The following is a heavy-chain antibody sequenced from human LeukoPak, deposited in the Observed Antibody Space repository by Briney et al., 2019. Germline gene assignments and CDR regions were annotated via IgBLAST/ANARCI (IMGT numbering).Heavy chain of an antibody. CDR1: GFTFSSYA. Sequence: GALRLSCAASGFTFSSYAMSWVRQAPGKGLEWVSAISGSGGGTYYADSVKGRFTISRDNSKNTLYLQMNSLRAEDTAVYYCAKEGLLCSGGSCYHDYFDYWGQGTLVTVSS. V-gene: IGHV3-23*01. CDR3: AKEGLLCSGGSCYHDYFDY. J-gene: IGHJ4*02. CDR2: ISGSGGGT. D-gene: IGHD2-15*01.